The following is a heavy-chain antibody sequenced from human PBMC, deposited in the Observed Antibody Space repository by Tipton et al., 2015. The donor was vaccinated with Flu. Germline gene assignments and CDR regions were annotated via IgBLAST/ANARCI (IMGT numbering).Heavy chain of an antibody. J-gene: IGHJ4*02. CDR2: INWNGAGT. CDR1: GFIFDDYG. Sequence: SLRLSCAASGFIFDDYGMTWVRQAPGKGLEWVSGINWNGAGTGYADSVKGRFTISRDNAKNSLYLQMNSLRAEDTALYYCAKTYGYGVASPFDYWGQGTLVTVSS. D-gene: IGHD5-12*01. CDR3: AKTYGYGVASPFDY. V-gene: IGHV3-20*04.